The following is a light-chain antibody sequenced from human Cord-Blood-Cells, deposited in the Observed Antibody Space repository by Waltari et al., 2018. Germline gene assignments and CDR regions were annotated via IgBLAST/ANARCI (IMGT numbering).Light chain of an antibody. CDR2: DVS. V-gene: IGLV2-14*01. CDR3: SSYTRSSTLV. CDR1: SSDVGGYHS. Sequence: QSALPQPASVSGSPGQSITISCTGTSSDVGGYHSVSWYQQHPGKAPKLMRYDVSNRPSGVSNRCPGSKSGNTASLTISGLQAEDEADYYCSSYTRSSTLVFGNGTKVTVL. J-gene: IGLJ1*01.